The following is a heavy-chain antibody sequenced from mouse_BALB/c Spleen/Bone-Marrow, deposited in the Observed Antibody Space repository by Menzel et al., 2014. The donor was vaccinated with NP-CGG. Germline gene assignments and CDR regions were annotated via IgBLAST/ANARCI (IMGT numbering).Heavy chain of an antibody. V-gene: IGHV1-14*01. CDR1: GYTFXSYV. CDR2: INPYNDGT. J-gene: IGHJ3*01. CDR3: ARGYYGPSWFAY. D-gene: IGHD1-2*01. Sequence: EVHLVESGPELVKPGASVKMSCKASGYTFXSYVMHWVKQKPGQGLEWIGYINPYNDGTKYNEKFKGKATLTSDKSSSTAYMELSSLTSEDSAVYYCARGYYGPSWFAYWGQGTLVTVSA.